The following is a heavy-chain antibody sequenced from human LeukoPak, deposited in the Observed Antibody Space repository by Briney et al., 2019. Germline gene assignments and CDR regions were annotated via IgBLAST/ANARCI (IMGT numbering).Heavy chain of an antibody. CDR1: GSTFSSYI. V-gene: IGHV3-21*01. Sequence: GGSLRLSCAASGSTFSSYIMNWVRQTPGKGLEWVSSISSDSSYIYYADSVKGRFTISRDNGKNSLYLQMNSLRAEDTAVYYCARYRHLGYWGQGTLVTVSS. J-gene: IGHJ4*02. CDR2: ISSDSSYI. CDR3: ARYRHLGY.